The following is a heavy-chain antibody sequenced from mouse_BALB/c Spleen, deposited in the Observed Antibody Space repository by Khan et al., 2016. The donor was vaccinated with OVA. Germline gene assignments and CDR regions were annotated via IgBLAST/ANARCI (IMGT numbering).Heavy chain of an antibody. CDR2: INPESSTI. Sequence: EVKLLASGGGLVQPGGSLKLSCAASGFDFSRYWMSWVRQAPGKGLEWIGEINPESSTINYSPSLKAKFIISRDNAKNTLYLQMSKVRSEDSALYCWTRLRYYGAIDYWGQGASVTVSS. CDR1: GFDFSRYW. D-gene: IGHD1-1*01. CDR3: TRLRYYGAIDY. J-gene: IGHJ4*01. V-gene: IGHV4-1*02.